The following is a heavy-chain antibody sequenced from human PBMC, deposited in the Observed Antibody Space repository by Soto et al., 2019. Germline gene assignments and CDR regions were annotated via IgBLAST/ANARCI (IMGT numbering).Heavy chain of an antibody. CDR1: GFTFSSYA. Sequence: EVQLLESGGGLVQPGGSLRISCAASGFTFSSYAMSWVCQAPGKGLECLSTISGSGGSAYYADSVKGRFTITRDNSKNTLHLQMNSLRAEDTAVYYCAKASDYDDILTGLHWGQGTLVTVSA. V-gene: IGHV3-23*01. CDR3: AKASDYDDILTGLH. J-gene: IGHJ4*02. D-gene: IGHD3-9*01. CDR2: ISGSGGSA.